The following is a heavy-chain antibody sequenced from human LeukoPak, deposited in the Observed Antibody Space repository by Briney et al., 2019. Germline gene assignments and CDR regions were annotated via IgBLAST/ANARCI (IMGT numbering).Heavy chain of an antibody. CDR3: GRDIPGGASHLDY. CDR1: EFSFSSYW. Sequence: QPGGSLRLSCAASEFSFSSYWMTWVRQAPGKGPEWVANINEDGNQINYVDSVRGRFTISRDNAQNSLYLQMNSLRVEDTAVYYCGRDIPGGASHLDYWGQGTLVTVSS. D-gene: IGHD1-26*01. V-gene: IGHV3-7*01. CDR2: INEDGNQI. J-gene: IGHJ4*02.